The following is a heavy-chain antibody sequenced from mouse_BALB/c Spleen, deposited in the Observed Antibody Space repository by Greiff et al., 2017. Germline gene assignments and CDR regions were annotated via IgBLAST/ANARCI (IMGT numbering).Heavy chain of an antibody. CDR3: ARGGGYDEGKV. CDR1: GYSITSDYA. Sequence: EVKLMESGPGLVKPSQSLSLTCTVTGYSITSDYAWNWIRQFPGNKLEWMGYISYSGSTSYNPSLKSRISITRDTSKNQFFLQLNSVTTEDTATYYCARGGGYDEGKVWGAGTTVTVSS. J-gene: IGHJ1*01. D-gene: IGHD2-2*01. CDR2: ISYSGST. V-gene: IGHV3-2*02.